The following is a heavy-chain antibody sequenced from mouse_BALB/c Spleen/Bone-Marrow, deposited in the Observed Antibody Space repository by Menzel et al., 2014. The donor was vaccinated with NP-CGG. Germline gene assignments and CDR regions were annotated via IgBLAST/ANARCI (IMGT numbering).Heavy chain of an antibody. Sequence: VKLMESGPGLVAPSQSLSITCTVSGFSLTNYGVYWVRQPPGKGLEWLGVIWAGGSTNYNSALMSRLSISKDNSKSQVFLKMNSLQTDDTAMYYCARPTPRYYAMDYRGQGTSVTVSS. J-gene: IGHJ4*01. CDR3: ARPTPRYYAMDY. CDR2: IWAGGST. CDR1: GFSLTNYG. D-gene: IGHD6-1*01. V-gene: IGHV2-9*02.